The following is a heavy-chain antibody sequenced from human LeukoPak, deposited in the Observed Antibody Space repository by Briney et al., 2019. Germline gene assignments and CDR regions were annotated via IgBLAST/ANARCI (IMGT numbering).Heavy chain of an antibody. CDR1: GYTFTSYA. CDR3: ARDGPYYDFWSGYYRLPTYCYYGMDV. CDR2: INTNTGNP. J-gene: IGHJ6*02. D-gene: IGHD3-3*01. V-gene: IGHV7-4-1*02. Sequence: ASVKVSCKASGYTFTSYAMNWVRQAPGQGLEWMGWINTNTGNPTYAQGFTGRFVFSLDTSVSTAYLQISSLKAEDTAVYYCARDGPYYDFWSGYYRLPTYCYYGMDVWGQGTTVTVSS.